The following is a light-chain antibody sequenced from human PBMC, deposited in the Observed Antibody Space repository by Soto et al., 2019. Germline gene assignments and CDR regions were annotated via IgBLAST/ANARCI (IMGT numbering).Light chain of an antibody. J-gene: IGKJ3*01. Sequence: EIVLTQSPGTLSLSPGERATLSCRASQTLSTNSLAWYQQRPGQTPRLLIYAASTRDTDIPDRFNGSGSGTDFALTISRLEPEDSALYYCQQYNDSHLHLGPGTKVDSK. V-gene: IGKV3-20*01. CDR1: QTLSTNS. CDR2: AAS. CDR3: QQYNDSHLH.